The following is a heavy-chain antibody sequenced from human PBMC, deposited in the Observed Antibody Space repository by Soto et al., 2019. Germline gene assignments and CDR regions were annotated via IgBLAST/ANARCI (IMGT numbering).Heavy chain of an antibody. D-gene: IGHD3-10*01. CDR3: ARGEYHYGSGSYYPPGY. CDR1: GGSMSSGDYY. V-gene: IGHV4-30-4*01. CDR2: IFYSGST. Sequence: SETLSLTCTVSGGSMSSGDYYWSWIRQPPGKGLEWIGYIFYSGSTYYNPSLKSRVTISVDTSKNQFSLKLRSVTAADTAVYYCARGEYHYGSGSYYPPGYWGQGTLVTVSS. J-gene: IGHJ4*02.